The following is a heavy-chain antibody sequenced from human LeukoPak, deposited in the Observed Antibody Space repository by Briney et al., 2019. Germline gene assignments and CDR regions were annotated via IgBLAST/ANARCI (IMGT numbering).Heavy chain of an antibody. D-gene: IGHD5-18*01. V-gene: IGHV1-69*04. CDR3: ARGMRIQLWLVDDYYYGMDV. CDR2: VIPIFGIA. Sequence: GASVKVSCKASGGTFSSYAISGVRQAPGQGLEWMGRVIPIFGIANYAQKLQGRVTITADKSTSTAYMELSSLRSEDTAVYYCARGMRIQLWLVDDYYYGMDVWGQGTTVTVSS. CDR1: GGTFSSYA. J-gene: IGHJ6*02.